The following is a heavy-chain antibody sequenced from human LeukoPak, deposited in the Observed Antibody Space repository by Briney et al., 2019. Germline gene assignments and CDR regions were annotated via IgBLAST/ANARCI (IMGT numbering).Heavy chain of an antibody. Sequence: AASVKVSCKASGYTFTSYAMHWVRQAPGQRLEWMGWINAGNGNTKYSQKFQGRVTITRDTSASTAYMELSSLRSEDTAVYYCARDPHMDSSVVMSGWGQGTLVTVSS. CDR3: ARDPHMDSSVVMSG. CDR2: INAGNGNT. J-gene: IGHJ4*02. D-gene: IGHD3-22*01. V-gene: IGHV1-3*01. CDR1: GYTFTSYA.